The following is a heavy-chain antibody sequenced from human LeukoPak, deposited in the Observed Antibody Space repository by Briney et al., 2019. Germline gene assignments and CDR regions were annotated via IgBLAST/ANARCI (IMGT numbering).Heavy chain of an antibody. Sequence: GASVKVSCKASGYSFTSHAIHWARQAPGQRLEWMGWTTVGDGNTKYSEKFQGRVTITRDTSASTVYMELSSLRSEDTAVYYCARSQNGGYNYWGQGTLVTVSS. CDR3: ARSQNGGYNY. J-gene: IGHJ4*02. CDR2: TTVGDGNT. V-gene: IGHV1-3*01. D-gene: IGHD1-26*01. CDR1: GYSFTSHA.